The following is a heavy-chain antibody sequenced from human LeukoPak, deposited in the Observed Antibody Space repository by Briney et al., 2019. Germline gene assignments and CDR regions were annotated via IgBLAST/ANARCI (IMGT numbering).Heavy chain of an antibody. J-gene: IGHJ4*02. CDR1: GFTFSSYS. V-gene: IGHV3-74*01. CDR3: ARGGGHSYGPFDY. D-gene: IGHD5-18*01. Sequence: PGGSLRLSCAASGFTFSSYSMNWVRQAPGKGLVWVSRVNSDGSSTSYADSVKGRFTISRDNAKNTLYLQMNSLRAEDTAVYYCARGGGHSYGPFDYWGQGTLVTVSS. CDR2: VNSDGSST.